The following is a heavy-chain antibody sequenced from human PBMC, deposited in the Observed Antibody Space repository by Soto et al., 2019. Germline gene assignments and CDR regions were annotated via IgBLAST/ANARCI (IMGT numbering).Heavy chain of an antibody. CDR1: GFTFSDYY. V-gene: IGHV3-11*01. D-gene: IGHD6-13*01. J-gene: IGHJ5*02. CDR2: ISSSGSTI. CDR3: ARDKGNIAAAGHWFDP. Sequence: GGSLRLSCAASGFTFSDYYMSWIRQAPGKGLEWVSYISSSGSTIYYADSVKGRFTISRDNAKNSLYLQMNSLRAEDTAVYYCARDKGNIAAAGHWFDPWGQGTLVTVSS.